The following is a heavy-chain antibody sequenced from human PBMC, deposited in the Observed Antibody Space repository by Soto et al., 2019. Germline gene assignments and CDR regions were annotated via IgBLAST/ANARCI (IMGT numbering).Heavy chain of an antibody. D-gene: IGHD3-10*01. CDR2: IYYSAGS. V-gene: IGHV4-61*01. CDR1: GGSVSGGNYY. J-gene: IGHJ4*02. CDR3: ARGEGGWFGDVHASY. Sequence: SETLSLTCTVSGGSVSGGNYYWSWLREPPGKGLEWIGYIYYSAGSNYNPSLTSRVTISLDTSQNQFSLKLTSVTAADTAVYYCARGEGGWFGDVHASYWGQGTQVTVSS.